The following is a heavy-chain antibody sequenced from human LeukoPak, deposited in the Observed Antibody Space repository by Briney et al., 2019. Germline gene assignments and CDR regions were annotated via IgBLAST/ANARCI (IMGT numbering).Heavy chain of an antibody. V-gene: IGHV1-69*04. D-gene: IGHD5-18*01. CDR3: ARGPAGSYGYFYFDY. Sequence: PSVKVSCKASGGTFGSYAISWVRLAPGQGLEWMGRIIPFLGIANYAQKFHGRVTTTADKSTSTAYMELSSLRSEDTAVYYCARGPAGSYGYFYFDYWGQGTLVTVSS. CDR1: GGTFGSYA. J-gene: IGHJ4*02. CDR2: IIPFLGIA.